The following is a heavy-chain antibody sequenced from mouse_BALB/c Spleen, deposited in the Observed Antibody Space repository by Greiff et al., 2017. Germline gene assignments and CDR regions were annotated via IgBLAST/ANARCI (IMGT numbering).Heavy chain of an antibody. CDR3: ARSRDSDGYYSY. CDR1: GYSFTGYY. CDR2: INPYNGAT. D-gene: IGHD2-3*01. Sequence: VQLQQSGPELVKPGASVKISCKASGYSFTGYYMHWVKQSHVKSLEWIGRINPYNGATSYNQNFKDKASLTVDKSSSTAYMELHSLTSEDSAVYYCARSRDSDGYYSYWGQGTLVTVSA. J-gene: IGHJ3*01. V-gene: IGHV1-31*01.